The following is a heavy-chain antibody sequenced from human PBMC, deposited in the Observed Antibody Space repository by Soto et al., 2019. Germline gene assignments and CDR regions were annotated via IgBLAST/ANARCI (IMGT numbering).Heavy chain of an antibody. V-gene: IGHV3-72*01. CDR1: GFTFSDHY. J-gene: IGHJ4*02. CDR3: VRFRLGASTRVFDY. D-gene: IGHD2-2*01. Sequence: EVQLVESGGGSVQPGGSLRLSCAAYGFTFSDHYMDWVRQAPGKGLEWAGRIRNRANSYGTDYAAAVKGRFTISRDDSRNSLYVHMSSLRTADTAVYYCVRFRLGASTRVFDYWGQGTLVTVPS. CDR2: IRNRANSYGT.